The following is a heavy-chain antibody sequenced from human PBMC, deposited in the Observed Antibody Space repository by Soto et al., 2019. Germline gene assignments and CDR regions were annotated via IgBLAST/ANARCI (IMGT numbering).Heavy chain of an antibody. Sequence: QVQLQESGPGLVKPSQTLSLTCTVSGGSISSGDYYWSWIRQPPGKGLERIGYIYYSGTTYYNPSLKSRVTISVDTSKTQFSLKLSSVTAADTAVYYCARDYSGSYSEGYFDYWGQGTLVTVSS. V-gene: IGHV4-30-4*01. CDR1: GGSISSGDYY. CDR2: IYYSGTT. J-gene: IGHJ4*02. CDR3: ARDYSGSYSEGYFDY. D-gene: IGHD1-26*01.